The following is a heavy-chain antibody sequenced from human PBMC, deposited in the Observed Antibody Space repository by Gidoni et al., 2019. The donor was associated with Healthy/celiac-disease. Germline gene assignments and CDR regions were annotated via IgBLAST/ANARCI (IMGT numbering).Heavy chain of an antibody. J-gene: IGHJ4*02. V-gene: IGHV3-21*01. Sequence: EVQLVESGGGLVKPGGSLRLSGAASGFTFSSYSMNWVRQAPGKGLEWVSSISSSSSYIYYADSVKGRCTISRDNAKNSLYLQMNSLRAEDTAVYYCARDRKNLPFDYWGQGTLVTVSS. CDR3: ARDRKNLPFDY. CDR1: GFTFSSYS. CDR2: ISSSSSYI.